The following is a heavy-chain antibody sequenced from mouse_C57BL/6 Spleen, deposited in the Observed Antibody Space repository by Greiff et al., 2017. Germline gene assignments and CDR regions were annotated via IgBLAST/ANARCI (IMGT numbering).Heavy chain of an antibody. CDR1: GFTFSSYG. V-gene: IGHV5-6*01. CDR2: ISSGGSYT. Sequence: EVQLVESGGDLVKPGGSLKLSCAASGFTFSSYGMSWVRQTPDKRLEWVATISSGGSYTYYPDSVKGRFTISRDNAKNTLYLQMSSLKSEDTAMYCCARREERAWFAYWGQGTLVTVSA. CDR3: ARREERAWFAY. J-gene: IGHJ3*01.